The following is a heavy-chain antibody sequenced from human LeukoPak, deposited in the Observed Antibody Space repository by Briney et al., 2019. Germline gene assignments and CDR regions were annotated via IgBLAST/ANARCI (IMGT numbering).Heavy chain of an antibody. CDR1: GFTFDDYA. CDR2: ISWNSGSI. CDR3: AKGFVVVTAIRKDAFDI. Sequence: GRSLRLSCAASGFTFDDYAMHWVRQAPWKGLEWVSGISWNSGSIGYADSVKGRFTISRDNAKNSLYLQMNSLRAEDTALYYCAKGFVVVTAIRKDAFDIWGQGTMVTVSS. J-gene: IGHJ3*02. V-gene: IGHV3-9*01. D-gene: IGHD2-21*02.